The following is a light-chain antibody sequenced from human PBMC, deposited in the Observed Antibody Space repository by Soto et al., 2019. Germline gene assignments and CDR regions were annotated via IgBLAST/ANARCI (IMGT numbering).Light chain of an antibody. V-gene: IGKV1-5*01. Sequence: DLPMAASPCPLSAYVGDRVTIHCRASQSINNLLAWYQQKPGKAPKFLIYDVSTLESGVPSRFSGTESGTEFTLTISSLRPDDFAPYYCQQYNDYSAWTLGQGTKVDI. J-gene: IGKJ1*01. CDR2: DVS. CDR3: QQYNDYSAWT. CDR1: QSINNL.